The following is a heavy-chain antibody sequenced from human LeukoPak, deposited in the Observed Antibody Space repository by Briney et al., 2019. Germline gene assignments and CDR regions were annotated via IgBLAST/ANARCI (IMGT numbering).Heavy chain of an antibody. V-gene: IGHV3-30-3*01. D-gene: IGHD6-19*01. CDR1: GFTFSSYA. J-gene: IGHJ4*02. Sequence: GGSLRLSCAASGFTFSSYAMSWVRQAPGKGLEWVAVISYDGSNKYYADSVKGRFTISRDNSKNTLYLQMNSLRAEDTAVYYCASLIAVAGTGFDYWGQGTLVTVSS. CDR2: ISYDGSNK. CDR3: ASLIAVAGTGFDY.